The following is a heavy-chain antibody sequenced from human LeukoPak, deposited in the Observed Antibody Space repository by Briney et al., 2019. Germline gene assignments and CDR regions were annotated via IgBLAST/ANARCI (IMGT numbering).Heavy chain of an antibody. J-gene: IGHJ3*02. CDR1: GFTFSNYN. D-gene: IGHD3/OR15-3a*01. Sequence: PGGSLRLSCAASGFTFSNYNMNWIRQAPGKGLEWVSWISGTSSSIYSADSVRGRFTISRDNAKNSLYLQMDSLRAEDTAVYYCARGGPKGAFDIWGQGTMVTVSS. CDR2: ISGTSSSI. V-gene: IGHV3-48*04. CDR3: ARGGPKGAFDI.